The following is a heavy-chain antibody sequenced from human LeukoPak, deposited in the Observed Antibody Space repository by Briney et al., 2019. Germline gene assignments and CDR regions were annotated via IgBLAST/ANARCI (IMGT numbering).Heavy chain of an antibody. J-gene: IGHJ3*02. D-gene: IGHD3-10*01. Sequence: SETLSLTCTVSGGSISSGSYYWSWIRQPAGKGLEWIGRISTSGSTSYNPSLKSRVTISVDTSKNQFSLKLSSVTAADTAVYYCARVKGSGSYYDAFDIWGQGTMVTVSS. V-gene: IGHV4-61*02. CDR2: ISTSGST. CDR1: GGSISSGSYY. CDR3: ARVKGSGSYYDAFDI.